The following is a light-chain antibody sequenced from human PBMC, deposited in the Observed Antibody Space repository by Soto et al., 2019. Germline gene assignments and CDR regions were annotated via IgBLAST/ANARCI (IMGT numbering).Light chain of an antibody. CDR3: QQYSSSPWT. J-gene: IGKJ1*01. Sequence: ENVLTQSPGTLSLSPGERATLSCRASQSVTSNSIAWYQQKPGQAPRLLIYDASTRATGIPDRFSGSGSGTDFTLTISRLEPEDFVLYHCQQYSSSPWTFGQGTKVEIK. CDR1: QSVTSNS. CDR2: DAS. V-gene: IGKV3-20*01.